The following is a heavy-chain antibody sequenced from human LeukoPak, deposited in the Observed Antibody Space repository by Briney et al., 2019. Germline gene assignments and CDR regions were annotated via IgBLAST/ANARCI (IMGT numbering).Heavy chain of an antibody. CDR2: ISSSSSYI. J-gene: IGHJ4*02. Sequence: PGGSLRLSCAASGFTFSSYSMNWVRQAPGKGLEWVSSISSSSSYIYYADSVKGRFTISRDNAKNSLYLQMNSLRAEDTAVYYCARDYRYSYGSYYFDYWGQGTLVTVSS. V-gene: IGHV3-21*01. CDR3: ARDYRYSYGSYYFDY. CDR1: GFTFSSYS. D-gene: IGHD5-18*01.